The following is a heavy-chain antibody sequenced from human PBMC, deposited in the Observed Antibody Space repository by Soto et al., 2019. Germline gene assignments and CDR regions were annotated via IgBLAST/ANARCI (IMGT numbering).Heavy chain of an antibody. D-gene: IGHD6-6*01. CDR2: ISAYDGNT. J-gene: IGHJ5*01. CDR3: ARKSSSSSWFDP. Sequence: AAVQVSCKASGYTFTSYGISCVRQAPGQGLEWMGWISAYDGNTNYAQKLQGRVTMTTATSTSTAYMELRSLRSDDTAVYYCARKSSSSSWFDPWGLGTLVTGS. V-gene: IGHV1-18*01. CDR1: GYTFTSYG.